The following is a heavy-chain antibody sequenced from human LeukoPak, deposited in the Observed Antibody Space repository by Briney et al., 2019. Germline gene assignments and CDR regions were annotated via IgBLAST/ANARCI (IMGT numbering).Heavy chain of an antibody. Sequence: PGRSLRLSCAASGFTFSSYGMHWVRQAPGKGLEWVAVISYDGSNKYYADSVKGRFTISRDNSKNTLYLQMNSLRAEDTAVYYCAKDLWDYGSGSYYFDYWGQGTLVTVSS. CDR1: GFTFSSYG. D-gene: IGHD3-10*01. CDR2: ISYDGSNK. V-gene: IGHV3-30*18. J-gene: IGHJ4*02. CDR3: AKDLWDYGSGSYYFDY.